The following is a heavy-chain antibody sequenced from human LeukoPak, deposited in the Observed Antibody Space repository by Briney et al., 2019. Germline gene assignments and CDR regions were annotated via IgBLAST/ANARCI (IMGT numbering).Heavy chain of an antibody. CDR2: ISSYGGST. CDR3: ARDLVEDFSGSYYLLA. CDR1: GFTFSSYA. D-gene: IGHD1-26*01. Sequence: GGSLRLSCAASGFTFSSYAMHWVRQAPGKGLEYVSAISSYGGSTYYANSVKGRFTISRDDSKNTLYLQMGSLRAEDMAVYYCARDLVEDFSGSYYLLAWGQGTLVTVSS. V-gene: IGHV3-64*01. J-gene: IGHJ5*02.